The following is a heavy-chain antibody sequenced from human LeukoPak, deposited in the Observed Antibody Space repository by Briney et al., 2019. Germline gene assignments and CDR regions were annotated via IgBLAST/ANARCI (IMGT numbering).Heavy chain of an antibody. D-gene: IGHD3-22*01. J-gene: IGHJ4*02. CDR2: INPNSGGT. V-gene: IGHV1-2*02. CDR3: ARGGSLTYYYDSSGYYNDY. Sequence: ASVKVSRKASGYTFTGYYMHWVGQAPGQGLEGMGWINPNSGGTNYAQKFQRRVTMTRDTSISTAYMELSRLRPDDTAVYYCARGGSLTYYYDSSGYYNDYWGQGTLVTVSS. CDR1: GYTFTGYY.